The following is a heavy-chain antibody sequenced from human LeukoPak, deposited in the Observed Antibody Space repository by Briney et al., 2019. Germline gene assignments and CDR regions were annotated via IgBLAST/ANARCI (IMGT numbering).Heavy chain of an antibody. V-gene: IGHV1-69-2*01. CDR3: ATSGSFWDIVVVVAATHTHALDI. J-gene: IGHJ3*02. D-gene: IGHD2-15*01. Sequence: ASVKVSCKVSGYTFTDYYMHWVQQAPGKGLEWMGLADPEDGETIYAEKFQGRVTITADTSTDTAYMELSSLRSEDTAVYYCATSGSFWDIVVVVAATHTHALDIWGQGTMVTVSS. CDR1: GYTFTDYY. CDR2: ADPEDGET.